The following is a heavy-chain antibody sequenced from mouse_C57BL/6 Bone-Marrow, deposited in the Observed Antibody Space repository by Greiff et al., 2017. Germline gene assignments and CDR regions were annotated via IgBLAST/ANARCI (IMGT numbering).Heavy chain of an antibody. V-gene: IGHV1-64*01. D-gene: IGHD2-4*01. CDR1: GYTFTSYW. J-gene: IGHJ4*01. CDR2: IHPNSGST. Sequence: VQLQQPGAELVKPGASVKLSCKASGYTFTSYWMHWVKQRPGQGLEWIGMIHPNSGSTNYNEKFTSKATLTVDKSTSTAYIQLSSLTSEDSAVYYCARRDYYDYDWGYAMDYWGQGTSVTVSS. CDR3: ARRDYYDYDWGYAMDY.